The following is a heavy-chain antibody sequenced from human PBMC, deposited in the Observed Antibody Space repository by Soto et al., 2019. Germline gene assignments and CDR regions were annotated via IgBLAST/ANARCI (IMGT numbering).Heavy chain of an antibody. Sequence: GGSLRLSCTTSGFTVSSSHMTWVRQAPGKGLEWVSVIYSGGSSYYAVSVQGRFTISRDNSKNTVYLQMNSLRGEDTAMYYFASLGPYGSESYPFRHNCFAPWGQGTQVTVSS. D-gene: IGHD3-10*01. CDR1: GFTVSSSH. CDR2: IYSGGSS. CDR3: ASLGPYGSESYPFRHNCFAP. J-gene: IGHJ5*02. V-gene: IGHV3-53*01.